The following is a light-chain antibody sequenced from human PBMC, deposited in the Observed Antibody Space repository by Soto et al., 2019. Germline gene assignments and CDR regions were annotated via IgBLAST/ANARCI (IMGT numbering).Light chain of an antibody. CDR3: QAWGRSTAVL. CDR1: KSGDKY. CDR2: QDS. Sequence: SYELTQPPSLSVSPGQTASITGSGAKSGDKYACWYQQKPGQSPVLVIYQDSNRPSGIPERFSGSNSGNTATLTISGTQAMDEADYYCQAWGRSTAVLLGGGPKETVL. J-gene: IGLJ2*01. V-gene: IGLV3-1*01.